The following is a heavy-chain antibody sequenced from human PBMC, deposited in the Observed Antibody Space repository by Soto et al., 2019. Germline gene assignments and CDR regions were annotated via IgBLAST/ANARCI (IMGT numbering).Heavy chain of an antibody. D-gene: IGHD2-15*01. Sequence: PGGSLRLSCAASGFTFSSYGMHWVRQAPGKGLEWVAVIWYDGSNKYYADSVKGRFTISRDNSKNTLYLQMNSLRAEDTAVYYCASGYCSGGSCYDEYYYGMDVWGQGTTVTVSS. V-gene: IGHV3-33*01. CDR1: GFTFSSYG. J-gene: IGHJ6*02. CDR3: ASGYCSGGSCYDEYYYGMDV. CDR2: IWYDGSNK.